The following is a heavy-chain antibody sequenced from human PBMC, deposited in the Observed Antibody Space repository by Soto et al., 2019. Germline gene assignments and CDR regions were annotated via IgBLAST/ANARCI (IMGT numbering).Heavy chain of an antibody. CDR1: GYSITIYG. D-gene: IGHD6-13*01. Sequence: GASVKVSCKASGYSITIYGISWVRQDHGQGLEWMGWISAYNGSTNYAQKLQGRVTMTTDTSTSTAYMELRSLRSDDTAVYYCARDKGVAAAGYYYYYGMDVWGQGTTVTVSS. CDR3: ARDKGVAAAGYYYYYGMDV. CDR2: ISAYNGST. J-gene: IGHJ6*02. V-gene: IGHV1-18*01.